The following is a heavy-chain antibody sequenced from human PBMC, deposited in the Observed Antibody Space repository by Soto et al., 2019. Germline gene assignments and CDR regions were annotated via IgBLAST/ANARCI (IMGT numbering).Heavy chain of an antibody. D-gene: IGHD2-8*02. CDR3: ARDKITGLFDC. CDR2: INHSGST. Sequence: SETLSLTCAVYDGSFSGYYWTWIRQPPGTGLEWIGEINHSGSTNYNPPLKRRVTISVDTSKNQFSLKLTSVTAADTAVYYCARDKITGLFDCWGQGTLVT. CDR1: DGSFSGYY. J-gene: IGHJ4*02. V-gene: IGHV4-34*01.